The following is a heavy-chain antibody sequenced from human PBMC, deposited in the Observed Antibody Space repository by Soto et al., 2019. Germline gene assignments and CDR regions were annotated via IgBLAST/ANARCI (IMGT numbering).Heavy chain of an antibody. CDR2: IYYSGST. CDR3: ARHTITMTRNWFDP. D-gene: IGHD3-22*01. V-gene: IGHV4-39*01. CDR1: GGSISSSSYY. Sequence: ETLSLTCTVSGGSISSSSYYWGWIRQPPGKGLEWIGSIYYSGSTYYNPSLKSRVTISVDTSKNQFSLKLSSVTAADTAVYYCARHTITMTRNWFDPWGQGTLVTV. J-gene: IGHJ5*02.